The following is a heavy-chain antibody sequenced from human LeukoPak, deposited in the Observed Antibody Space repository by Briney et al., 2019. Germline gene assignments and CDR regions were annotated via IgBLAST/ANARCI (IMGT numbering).Heavy chain of an antibody. CDR1: GFTVSSNY. Sequence: TGGSLRLPCAASGFTVSSNYMSWVRQAPGKGLEWVSVIYSGGSTYYADSVKGRFTISRGNSKNTLYLQMNSLRAEDTAVYYCARVKTAMVDDAFDIWGQGTMVTVSS. D-gene: IGHD5-18*01. CDR2: IYSGGST. J-gene: IGHJ3*02. CDR3: ARVKTAMVDDAFDI. V-gene: IGHV3-53*01.